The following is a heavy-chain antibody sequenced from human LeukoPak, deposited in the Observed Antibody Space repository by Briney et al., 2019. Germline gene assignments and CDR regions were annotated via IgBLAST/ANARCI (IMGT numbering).Heavy chain of an antibody. Sequence: GASVKVSCKASGYTFTSYGISWVRQAPGQGLEWMGWISAYNGNTNYAQKLQGRLTMTTDTSTSTGYMEVRSLRSDDTAVYYCARDKNWGNYYYGMDVWGQGTTVTVSS. CDR1: GYTFTSYG. J-gene: IGHJ6*02. V-gene: IGHV1-18*01. CDR3: ARDKNWGNYYYGMDV. D-gene: IGHD3-16*01. CDR2: ISAYNGNT.